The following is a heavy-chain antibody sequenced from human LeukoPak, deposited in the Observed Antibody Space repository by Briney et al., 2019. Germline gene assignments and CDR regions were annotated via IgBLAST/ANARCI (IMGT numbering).Heavy chain of an antibody. CDR1: GFTSSSYW. CDR2: IKQDGSEK. CDR3: GRSMDV. V-gene: IGHV3-7*01. J-gene: IGHJ6*04. Sequence: PGGSLRLSCAASGFTSSSYWMHWVRQAPGKGLEWVANIKQDGSEKYYVDSVKGRFTISRDNANSSLYLQMNSLRAEDTAVYYCGRSMDVWGKGTTVTVSS.